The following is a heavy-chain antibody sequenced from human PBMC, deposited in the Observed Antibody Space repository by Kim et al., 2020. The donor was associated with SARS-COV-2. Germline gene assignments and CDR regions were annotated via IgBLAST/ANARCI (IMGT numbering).Heavy chain of an antibody. CDR2: IDNDGSTT. Sequence: GGSLRLSCAASGFTFCTYWMDWVRQAPGKGPVWVSRIDNDGSTTLYADSVKGRFTISRDNSKNTLFLQMTSLRADDTGVYYCARGPFWGQGTLVTVSS. CDR3: ARGPF. J-gene: IGHJ4*02. CDR1: GFTFCTYW. V-gene: IGHV3-74*01.